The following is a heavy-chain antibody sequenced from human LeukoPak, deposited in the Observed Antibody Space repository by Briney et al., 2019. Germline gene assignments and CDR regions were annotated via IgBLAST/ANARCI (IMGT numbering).Heavy chain of an antibody. CDR1: GGSISSSSYY. CDR2: IYYSGST. J-gene: IGHJ4*02. D-gene: IGHD2-15*01. Sequence: SETLSLTCTVSGGSISSSSYYWGWIRQPPGKGLEWIGSIYYSGSTYYNPSLKSRVTISVDTSKNQFSLKLSSVTAADTAVYYCARRGYCSGGSCYSGFYFDYWGQGTLVTVSS. V-gene: IGHV4-39*01. CDR3: ARRGYCSGGSCYSGFYFDY.